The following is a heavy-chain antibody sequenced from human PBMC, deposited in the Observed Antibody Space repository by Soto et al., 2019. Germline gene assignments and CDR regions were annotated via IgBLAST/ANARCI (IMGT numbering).Heavy chain of an antibody. V-gene: IGHV3-30-3*01. Sequence: QVQLVESGGGVVQPGRSLRLSCAASGFTFSSYAMHWVRQAPGKGLEWVAGISYDGSNKYYADSVKGRFTISRDNSNNTLYLQMTSLRAEDTAVYYCARDRFVQAAILFGGSLDYWGQGTLVTVSS. D-gene: IGHD2-2*01. J-gene: IGHJ4*02. CDR1: GFTFSSYA. CDR3: ARDRFVQAAILFGGSLDY. CDR2: ISYDGSNK.